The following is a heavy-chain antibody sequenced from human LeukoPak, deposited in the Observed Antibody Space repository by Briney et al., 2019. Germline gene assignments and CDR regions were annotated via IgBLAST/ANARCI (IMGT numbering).Heavy chain of an antibody. J-gene: IGHJ2*01. CDR1: GFTFSNYP. CDR3: ARSKRWLEHYWYFDL. CDR2: IRGNGGNT. Sequence: HPGGSLRLSRSASGFTFSNYPMHWVRQAPGKGLEYVSGIRGNGGNTYYANSVKGRFTISRDNSKHTLYLQMGSLRAEDMAVYYCARSKRWLEHYWYFDLWGRGTLVTVSS. D-gene: IGHD5-24*01. V-gene: IGHV3-64*01.